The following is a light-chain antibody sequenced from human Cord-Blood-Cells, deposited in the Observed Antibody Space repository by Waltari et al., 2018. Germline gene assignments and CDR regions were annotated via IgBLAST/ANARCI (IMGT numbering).Light chain of an antibody. CDR2: AVS. J-gene: IGLJ2*01. Sequence: QSALTQPPSASGSPGQSVTIPCPGTSSDVGGYNYVSWYQQHPGKAPKLMIYAVSKPPSGVPDRFSGSKSGNTASLTVSGLQAEDEADYYCSSYAGSNNLVFGGGTKLTVL. CDR1: SSDVGGYNY. V-gene: IGLV2-8*01. CDR3: SSYAGSNNLV.